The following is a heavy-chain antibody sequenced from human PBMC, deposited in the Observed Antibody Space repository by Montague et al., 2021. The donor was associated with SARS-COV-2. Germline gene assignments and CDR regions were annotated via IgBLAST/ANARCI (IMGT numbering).Heavy chain of an antibody. Sequence: SETLSLTCAVSGGSISSSSYYWGWIRQPPGKGLEWIGCIHYNGSTYYNPSLKSRVSISVDTSKNQFSLKLSSVTAADTAVYYCARLWDTVYYYYGMDVWGRGATVADSS. D-gene: IGHD1-26*01. CDR2: IHYNGST. V-gene: IGHV4-39*01. J-gene: IGHJ6*02. CDR1: GGSISSSSYY. CDR3: ARLWDTVYYYYGMDV.